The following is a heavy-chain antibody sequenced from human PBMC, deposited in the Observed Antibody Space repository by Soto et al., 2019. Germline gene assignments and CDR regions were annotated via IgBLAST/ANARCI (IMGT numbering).Heavy chain of an antibody. J-gene: IGHJ3*02. D-gene: IGHD2-2*01. CDR2: IYYSGST. CDR3: ARLEDIVVVPAAMFAFDI. CDR1: GGSISSSSYY. V-gene: IGHV4-39*01. Sequence: SETLSLTCTVSGGSISSSSYYWGWIRQPPGKGLEWIGSIYYSGSTYYNPSLKSRVTISVDTSKNQFSLKLSSVTAADTAVYYCARLEDIVVVPAAMFAFDIWGQGTMVTVSS.